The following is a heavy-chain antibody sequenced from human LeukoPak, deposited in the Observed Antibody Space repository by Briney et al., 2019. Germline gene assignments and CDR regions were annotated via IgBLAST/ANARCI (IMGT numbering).Heavy chain of an antibody. V-gene: IGHV3-74*01. CDR3: ARGYSGSYRVDY. J-gene: IGHJ4*02. CDR1: GFTFSSYW. Sequence: GGSLRLSCAASGFTFSSYWMHWVRQAPGKGLVWVSRIDSDGSTTTYADSVKGRFTISRHNAKNTLYLQMNSLRAEDTAVYYCARGYSGSYRVDYWGQGTLVTVSS. D-gene: IGHD1-26*01. CDR2: IDSDGSTT.